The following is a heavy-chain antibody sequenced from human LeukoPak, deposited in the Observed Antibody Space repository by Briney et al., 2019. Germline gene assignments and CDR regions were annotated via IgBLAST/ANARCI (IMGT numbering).Heavy chain of an antibody. CDR1: GGSISSYY. J-gene: IGHJ4*02. CDR3: ARVSGSTVFDYYFDY. Sequence: SETLSLTCTVSGGSISSYYWSWIRQPPGKGLEWIGYIYYSGSTNYNPSHKSRVTILVDTSKNQFSLKLSSVTAADTAVYYCARVSGSTVFDYYFDYWGQGTLVTVSS. V-gene: IGHV4-59*01. CDR2: IYYSGST. D-gene: IGHD3-9*01.